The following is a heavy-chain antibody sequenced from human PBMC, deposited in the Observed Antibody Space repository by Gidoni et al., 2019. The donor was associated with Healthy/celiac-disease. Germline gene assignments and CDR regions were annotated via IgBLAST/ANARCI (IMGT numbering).Heavy chain of an antibody. V-gene: IGHV1-18*01. D-gene: IGHD4-17*01. J-gene: IGHJ4*02. CDR2: ISAYNGNT. CDR3: ARDLREGGDYGEPFDY. Sequence: QVQLVQSGAEVKKPGASVKVSCKASGYTFTSYGISWVRQAPGQGLEWMGWISAYNGNTNYAQKLQGRVTMTTDTSTSTDYMELRSLRSDDTAVYYCARDLREGGDYGEPFDYWGQGTLVTVSS. CDR1: GYTFTSYG.